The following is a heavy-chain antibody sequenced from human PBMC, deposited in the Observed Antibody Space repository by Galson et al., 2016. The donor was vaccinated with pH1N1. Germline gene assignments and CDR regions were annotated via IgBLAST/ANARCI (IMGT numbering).Heavy chain of an antibody. V-gene: IGHV1-2*04. CDR1: TYSFSGYY. D-gene: IGHD1-7*01. J-gene: IGHJ6*02. CDR2: ISPDSGGT. Sequence: SVKVSCKASTYSFSGYYIHWVRQAPGQGLEWMGWISPDSGGTVYAQKFQAWVTMTWDTSISTTHMEVTRLTSDDTAVYFCATSSPHITGTTGFFGLDVWGQGTTVTVSS. CDR3: ATSSPHITGTTGFFGLDV.